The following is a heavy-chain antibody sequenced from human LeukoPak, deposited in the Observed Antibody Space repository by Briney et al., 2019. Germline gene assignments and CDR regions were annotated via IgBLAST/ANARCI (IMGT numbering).Heavy chain of an antibody. V-gene: IGHV4-39*01. J-gene: IGHJ4*02. Sequence: SETLSFTCTVSGGSISSRSYYWGWIRQPPGKGLEWIGSIYYSGSTYYNPSLKSRVTISVDTSKNQFSLKLSSVTAADTAVYYCARLYCSSGICYLDYWGQGNLVTVSS. CDR3: ARLYCSSGICYLDY. CDR1: GGSISSRSYY. D-gene: IGHD2-15*01. CDR2: IYYSGST.